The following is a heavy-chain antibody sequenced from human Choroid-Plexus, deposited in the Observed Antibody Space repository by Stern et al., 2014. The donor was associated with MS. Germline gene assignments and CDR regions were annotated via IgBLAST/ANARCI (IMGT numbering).Heavy chain of an antibody. CDR3: AKDRQYLTYFFDH. Sequence: VQLVESGGGVVQPGRPLRLSCVASGFTFGSCAMHWVRQAPGKGLEWVAGVSPDGSNKYYADSVKGRFTISRDNSQNTLYMQMSSLRPEDTAVYYCAKDRQYLTYFFDHWGQGSLVTVSS. D-gene: IGHD2/OR15-2a*01. J-gene: IGHJ5*02. CDR1: GFTFGSCA. CDR2: VSPDGSNK. V-gene: IGHV3-30*18.